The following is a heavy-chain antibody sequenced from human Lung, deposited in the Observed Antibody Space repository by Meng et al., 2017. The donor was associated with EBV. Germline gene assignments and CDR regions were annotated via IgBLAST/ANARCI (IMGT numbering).Heavy chain of an antibody. CDR3: ARLPIVVVTGSWFDP. Sequence: QRQLQEWRPGLVEPSETLSLTCTVSGGSISRSSYIWGCIRQPPGKGREWIGSIYYSVSTYYNPSLKSRVTISVDTSKNQFSLKLSSVTAADTAVYYCARLPIVVVTGSWFDPWGQGTLVTVSS. J-gene: IGHJ5*02. V-gene: IGHV4-39*01. CDR2: IYYSVST. D-gene: IGHD3-22*01. CDR1: GGSISRSSYI.